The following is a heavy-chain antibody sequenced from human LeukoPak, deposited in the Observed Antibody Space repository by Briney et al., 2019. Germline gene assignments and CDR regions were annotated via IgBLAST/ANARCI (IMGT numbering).Heavy chain of an antibody. CDR1: GFTFSGSA. Sequence: PGGSLRLSCAASGFTFSGSAMHWVRQASGKGLEWISYISSSTSTIYYADSVKGRFTISRDNAKNSLYLQMHSLRAEDTAVYYCARDRFGEFDPWGQGTLVTVSS. V-gene: IGHV3-48*01. CDR3: ARDRFGEFDP. J-gene: IGHJ5*02. D-gene: IGHD3-10*01. CDR2: ISSSTSTI.